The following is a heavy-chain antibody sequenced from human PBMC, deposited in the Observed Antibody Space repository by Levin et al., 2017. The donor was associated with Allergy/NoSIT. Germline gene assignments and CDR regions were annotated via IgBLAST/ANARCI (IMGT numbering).Heavy chain of an antibody. D-gene: IGHD6-13*01. J-gene: IGHJ4*02. CDR1: GFSLSTSGVG. CDR2: IYWDDDK. CDR3: ARRGGGYSVSWDSGYFDY. V-gene: IGHV2-5*02. Sequence: SGPTLVKPTQTLALTCTFSGFSLSTSGVGVGWIRQPPGKALEWLAFIYWDDDKRYSPSLKSRFTINKDTSKNQVVLIMTNMDPVDTATYFCARRGGGYSVSWDSGYFDYWGQGTLVTVSS.